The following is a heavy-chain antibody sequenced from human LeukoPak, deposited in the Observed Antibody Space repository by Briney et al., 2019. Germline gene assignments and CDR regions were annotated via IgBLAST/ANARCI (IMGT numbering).Heavy chain of an antibody. CDR2: IYSSGSN. D-gene: IGHD1-26*01. V-gene: IGHV4-4*07. CDR3: ARVTVGATQPLYYFDY. J-gene: IGHJ4*02. Sequence: PSETLSLTCTVSGGSISGYFWSWIRQPAGKGLEWIGRIYSSGSNNYNPSLKSRVTISVDTSKNQFSLKLSSVTAADTAMYYCARVTVGATQPLYYFDYWGQGTLVTVSS. CDR1: GGSISGYF.